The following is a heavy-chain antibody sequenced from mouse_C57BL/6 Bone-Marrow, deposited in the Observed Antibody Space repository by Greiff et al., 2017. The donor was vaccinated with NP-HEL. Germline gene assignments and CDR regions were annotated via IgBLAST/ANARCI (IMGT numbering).Heavy chain of an antibody. D-gene: IGHD2-14*01. J-gene: IGHJ2*01. CDR3: ARWRYDDDY. V-gene: IGHV1-76*01. Sequence: VQLVESGAELVRPGASVKLSCKASGYTFTDYYINWVKQRPGQGLEWIARIYPGSGNTYYNEKFKGKATLTAEKSSSTAYMQLSSLTSEDSAVYFCARWRYDDDYWGQGTTLTVSS. CDR2: IYPGSGNT. CDR1: GYTFTDYY.